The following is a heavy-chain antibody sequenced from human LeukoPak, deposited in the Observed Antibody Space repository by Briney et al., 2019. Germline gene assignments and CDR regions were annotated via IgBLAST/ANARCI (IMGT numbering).Heavy chain of an antibody. J-gene: IGHJ4*02. V-gene: IGHV4-30-4*01. D-gene: IGHD2-2*02. Sequence: SQTLSLTCTVSGGSISSGDYYWSWIRQPPGKGLEWIGYIYYSGSTYYNPSLKSRVTISVDTSKNQFSLKLSSVTAADTAAYYCARGVGVPAAISFDYWGQGTLVTVSS. CDR2: IYYSGST. CDR1: GGSISSGDYY. CDR3: ARGVGVPAAISFDY.